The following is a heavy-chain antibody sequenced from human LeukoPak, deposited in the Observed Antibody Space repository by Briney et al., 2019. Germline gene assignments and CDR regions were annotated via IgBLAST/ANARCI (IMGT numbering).Heavy chain of an antibody. CDR3: ARKYYDILTGYYPFDY. Sequence: GGSLRLSCAASGFTFSSYAMSWVRQAPGKGLEWVSGISGSGGRTNYADSVKGRFTISRDNSKNTLYLQMNSLRAEDTAVYYCARKYYDILTGYYPFDYWGQGTLVTVSS. J-gene: IGHJ4*02. CDR1: GFTFSSYA. V-gene: IGHV3-23*01. D-gene: IGHD3-9*01. CDR2: ISGSGGRT.